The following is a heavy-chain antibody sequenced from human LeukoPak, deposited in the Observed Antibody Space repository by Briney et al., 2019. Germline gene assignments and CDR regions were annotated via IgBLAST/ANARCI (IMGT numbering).Heavy chain of an antibody. CDR1: GYTFTAYN. CDR2: ITPSSGAT. Sequence: ASVKVSCKASGYTFTAYNIHWVRQAPGQGLEWMGWITPSSGATNYAQQFQGRVTMTRDTSISTAYMELSNLISDDTAVYYCARGMGSGTYRRFDFWGQGTLVTVSS. D-gene: IGHD3-10*01. CDR3: ARGMGSGTYRRFDF. J-gene: IGHJ4*02. V-gene: IGHV1-2*02.